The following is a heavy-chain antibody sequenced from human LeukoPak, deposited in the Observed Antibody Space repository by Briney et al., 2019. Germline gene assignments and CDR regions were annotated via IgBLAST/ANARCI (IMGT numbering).Heavy chain of an antibody. Sequence: ASVKVSCKASGYTFTSYGISWVRQAPGQGLEWMGWISAYNGNTKYAQKLQGRVTMTTDTSTTTAYMELRSLRSDDTAVYYCARGYCSSTSCYTGDYWGQGTLVTVSS. CDR1: GYTFTSYG. V-gene: IGHV1-18*01. D-gene: IGHD2-2*02. J-gene: IGHJ4*02. CDR2: ISAYNGNT. CDR3: ARGYCSSTSCYTGDY.